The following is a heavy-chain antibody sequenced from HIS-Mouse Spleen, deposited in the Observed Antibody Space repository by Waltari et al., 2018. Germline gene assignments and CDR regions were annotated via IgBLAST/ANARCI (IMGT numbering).Heavy chain of an antibody. D-gene: IGHD1-26*01. Sequence: LEWVSSISSSSSYIYYADSVKGRFTISRDNAKNSLYLQMNSLRAEDTAVYYCARDYPTGSHYDYWGQGTLVTVSS. J-gene: IGHJ4*02. CDR2: ISSSSSYI. V-gene: IGHV3-21*01. CDR3: ARDYPTGSHYDY.